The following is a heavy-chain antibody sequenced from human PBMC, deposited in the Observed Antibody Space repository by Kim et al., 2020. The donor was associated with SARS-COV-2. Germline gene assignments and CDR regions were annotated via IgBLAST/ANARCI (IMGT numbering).Heavy chain of an antibody. D-gene: IGHD6-19*01. CDR2: ISPDGSET. CDR3: AKVYNLLAVVGTGHY. CDR1: GFTFTNYG. J-gene: IGHJ4*02. V-gene: IGHV3-30*18. Sequence: GGSLRLSCAASGFTFTNYGMHWVRQAPGKGLEWVAVISPDGSETYYAGSVKGRFTASRDNSEHTLYLQMNSLRPEDTAVYYCAKVYNLLAVVGTGHYWGQGTLVTVSS.